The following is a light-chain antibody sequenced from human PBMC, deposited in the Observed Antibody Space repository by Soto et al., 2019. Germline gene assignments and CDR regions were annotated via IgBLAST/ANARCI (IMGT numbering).Light chain of an antibody. CDR1: QSVSSSY. Sequence: EIVLTQSPGTLSLSPGERATLSCRASQSVSSSYLAWYQQKPGQAPRLLIYGASSRATGIPDRSSGSGSGTDFTLTISRLEPEDFAVYYCQHYGTSSYTFGQGTKLEIK. CDR2: GAS. J-gene: IGKJ2*01. CDR3: QHYGTSSYT. V-gene: IGKV3-20*01.